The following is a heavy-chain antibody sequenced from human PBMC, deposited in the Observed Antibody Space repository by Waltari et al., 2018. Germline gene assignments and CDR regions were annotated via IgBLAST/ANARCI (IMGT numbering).Heavy chain of an antibody. CDR1: GGSFSGYY. CDR2: INHSGST. Sequence: QVQLQQWGAGLLKPSETLSLTCAVYGGSFSGYYWSWIRQPPGKGLEWIGEINHSGSTNYNPSLKSRVTISVDTSKNQFSLKLSSGTAADTAVYYCARGGYCSSTSCQPVDYWGQGTLVTVSS. D-gene: IGHD2-2*01. J-gene: IGHJ4*02. CDR3: ARGGYCSSTSCQPVDY. V-gene: IGHV4-34*01.